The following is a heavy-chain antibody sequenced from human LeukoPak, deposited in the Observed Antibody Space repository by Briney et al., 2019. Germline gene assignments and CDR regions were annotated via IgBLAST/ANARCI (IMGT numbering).Heavy chain of an antibody. CDR2: ISAYNGNT. CDR3: ARDPGYCSSTSCSLDAFDI. D-gene: IGHD2-2*01. Sequence: ASVKVSCKASGSTFTSYGISWVRQAPGQGLEWMGWISAYNGNTNYAQKLQGRVTMATDTSTSTAYMELRSLRSDDTAVYYCARDPGYCSSTSCSLDAFDIWGQGTMVTVSS. CDR1: GSTFTSYG. J-gene: IGHJ3*02. V-gene: IGHV1-18*04.